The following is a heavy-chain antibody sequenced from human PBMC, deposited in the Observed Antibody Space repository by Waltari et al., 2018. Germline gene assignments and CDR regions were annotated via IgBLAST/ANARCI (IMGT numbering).Heavy chain of an antibody. Sequence: QVQLQESGPGLVKPSETLSLPCAVSGYSISSGYYWGWIRQPPGKGLEWIGGIYHSGSTYYNPSLKSRVTISVDTSKNQFSLKLSAVTAADTAVYYCARESYSGSYFDYWGQGTLVTVSS. D-gene: IGHD1-26*01. CDR2: IYHSGST. CDR1: GYSISSGYY. V-gene: IGHV4-38-2*02. J-gene: IGHJ4*02. CDR3: ARESYSGSYFDY.